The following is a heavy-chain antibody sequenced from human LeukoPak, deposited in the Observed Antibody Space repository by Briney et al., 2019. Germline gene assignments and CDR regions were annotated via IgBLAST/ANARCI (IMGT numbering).Heavy chain of an antibody. J-gene: IGHJ4*02. Sequence: PSETLSLTCTVSGGSISSGGYYWSWIRQHPGKGLEWIGYIYYSGSTYYSPSLKSRVTISVDTSKNQFSLKLSSVTAADTAVYYCARDRTSAAGFDYWGQGTLVTVSS. V-gene: IGHV4-31*03. CDR1: GGSISSGGYY. D-gene: IGHD6-25*01. CDR3: ARDRTSAAGFDY. CDR2: IYYSGST.